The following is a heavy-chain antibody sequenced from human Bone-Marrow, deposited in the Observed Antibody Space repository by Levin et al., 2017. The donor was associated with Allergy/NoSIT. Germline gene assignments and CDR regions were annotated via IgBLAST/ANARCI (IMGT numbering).Heavy chain of an antibody. CDR3: ARLTIAAAGPPHYRDYGMDG. CDR2: IIPIFGTA. J-gene: IGHJ6*02. D-gene: IGHD6-13*01. Sequence: ASVKVSCKASGGTFSSYAISWVRQAPGQGLEWMGGIIPIFGTANYAQKFQGRVTITADESTSTAYMELSSLRSEDTAVYYCARLTIAAAGPPHYRDYGMDGWGQGTTVTVSS. CDR1: GGTFSSYA. V-gene: IGHV1-69*13.